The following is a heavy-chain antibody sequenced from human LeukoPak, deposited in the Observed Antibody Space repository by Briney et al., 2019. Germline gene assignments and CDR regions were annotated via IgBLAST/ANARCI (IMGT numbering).Heavy chain of an antibody. D-gene: IGHD3-9*01. CDR3: ASRYFDGSHFNY. V-gene: IGHV1-69*05. CDR2: IIPIFGTA. J-gene: IGHJ4*02. CDR1: GGTFSSYA. Sequence: SVKVSCKASGGTFSSYAISWVRQATGQGLEWKGGIIPIFGTANYAQKFQGRVTITTDESTSTAYMELSSLRSEDTAVYYCASRYFDGSHFNYWGQGTLVTVSS.